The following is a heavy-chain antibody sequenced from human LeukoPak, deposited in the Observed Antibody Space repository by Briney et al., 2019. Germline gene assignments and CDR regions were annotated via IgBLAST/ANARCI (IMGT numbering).Heavy chain of an antibody. J-gene: IGHJ4*02. D-gene: IGHD1-26*01. CDR3: ASSGSYFDY. Sequence: PGGSLRLSCAASGFTFSSYSMNWVRQAPGKGLEWVSYITSSGSAIYYADSVKGRFTISRDNAKNSLYLQMNSLRAEDTAVYYCASSGSYFDYWGQGTLVTVSS. CDR1: GFTFSSYS. V-gene: IGHV3-48*04. CDR2: ITSSGSAI.